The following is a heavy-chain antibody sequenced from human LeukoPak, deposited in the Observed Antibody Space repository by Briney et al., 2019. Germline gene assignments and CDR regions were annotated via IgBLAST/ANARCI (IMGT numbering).Heavy chain of an antibody. CDR2: ISGSGGST. CDR1: GFTFSSYA. D-gene: IGHD3-9*01. V-gene: IGHV3-23*01. J-gene: IGHJ6*02. CDR3: AKEDYDILTGYYWGGGVGTDV. Sequence: GGSLRLSCAASGFTFSSYAMSWVRQAPGEGLEWVSAISGSGGSTYYADSVKGRFTISRDNSKNTLYLQMNSLRAEDTAVYYCAKEDYDILTGYYWGGGVGTDVWGQGTTVTVSS.